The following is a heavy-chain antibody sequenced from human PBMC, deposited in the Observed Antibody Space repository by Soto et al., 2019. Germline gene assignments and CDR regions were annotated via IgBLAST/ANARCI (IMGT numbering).Heavy chain of an antibody. CDR1: GGSISSGDYY. V-gene: IGHV4-39*02. CDR2: VFYTGFT. CDR3: ARLAYSGYLQT. D-gene: IGHD1-26*01. Sequence: SETLSLTCTVSGGSISSGDYYWSWIRQPPGKGLEWIGSVFYTGFTSYNPSLQSRVTISVDTSNNRFSLTLSSLTAADTAVYFCARLAYSGYLQTWGQGSLVTVSS. J-gene: IGHJ1*01.